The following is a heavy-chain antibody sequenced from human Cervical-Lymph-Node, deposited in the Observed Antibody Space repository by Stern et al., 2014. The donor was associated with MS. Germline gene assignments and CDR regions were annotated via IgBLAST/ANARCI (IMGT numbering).Heavy chain of an antibody. CDR1: GGSISSGGYY. J-gene: IGHJ4*02. D-gene: IGHD3-16*02. CDR3: AKYRVFGGVIVVDY. CDR2: IYYSGST. Sequence: QLQLQESGPGLVKPSQTLSLTCTVSGGSISSGGYYLSWIRQHPGKGLEWIGYIYYSGSTSYNPSLKSRVTISLDTSKSQFSLKLSSVTAADTAVYYCAKYRVFGGVIVVDYWGQGTLVTVSS. V-gene: IGHV4-31*03.